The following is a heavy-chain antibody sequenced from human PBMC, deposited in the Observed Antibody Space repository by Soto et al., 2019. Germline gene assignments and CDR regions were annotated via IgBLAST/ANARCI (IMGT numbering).Heavy chain of an antibody. Sequence: TGGSLRLSCAASGFTFDDYAMHWVRQAPGKGLEWVSGISWNSGSIGYADSVKGRFTISRDNAKNSLYLQMNSLRAEDTALYYCAKVQYSSSWYPNAFDIWRQGTMVTVSS. CDR2: ISWNSGSI. V-gene: IGHV3-9*01. D-gene: IGHD6-13*01. J-gene: IGHJ3*02. CDR1: GFTFDDYA. CDR3: AKVQYSSSWYPNAFDI.